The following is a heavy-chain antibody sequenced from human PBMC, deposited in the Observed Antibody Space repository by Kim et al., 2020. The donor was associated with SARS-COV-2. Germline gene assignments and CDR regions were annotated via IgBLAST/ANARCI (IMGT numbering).Heavy chain of an antibody. V-gene: IGHV4-59*01. CDR1: GGSISSYY. D-gene: IGHD6-13*01. CDR3: ARRYSSSWYDAFDI. CDR2: IYYSGST. J-gene: IGHJ3*02. Sequence: SETLSLTCTVSGGSISSYYWSWIRQPPGKGLEWIGYIYYSGSTNYNPSLKSRVTISVDTSKNQFSLKLSSVTAADTAVYYCARRYSSSWYDAFDIWGQGT.